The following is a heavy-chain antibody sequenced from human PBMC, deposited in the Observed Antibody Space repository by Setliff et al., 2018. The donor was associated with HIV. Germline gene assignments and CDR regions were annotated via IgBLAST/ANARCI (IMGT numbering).Heavy chain of an antibody. CDR2: INPSGGST. CDR1: GYIFTSYY. D-gene: IGHD2-15*01. CDR3: ALHYCSGGNCWSSASLPPAGWFDP. J-gene: IGHJ5*02. Sequence: GASVKVSCKTSGYIFTSYYMQWVRQAPGQGLEWMGIINPSGGSTSYAQKFQGRVTMTRDTSTSTVYMELISLRYEDTAVYYCALHYCSGGNCWSSASLPPAGWFDPWGQGTLVTVSS. V-gene: IGHV1-46*01.